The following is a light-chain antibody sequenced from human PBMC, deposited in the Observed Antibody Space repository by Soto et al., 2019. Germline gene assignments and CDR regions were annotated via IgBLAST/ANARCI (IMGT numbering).Light chain of an antibody. CDR3: QHYNSYSEA. Sequence: DSRMAQCPSTLSVXRLCXXTIXXRASQTISSWLAWYQQKPGKAPKLLIYKASTLKSGVPSRFSGSGSGTEFTLTISSLQPDDFATYYCQHYNSYSEAFGQGTKVDIK. J-gene: IGKJ1*01. CDR1: QTISSW. V-gene: IGKV1-5*03. CDR2: KAS.